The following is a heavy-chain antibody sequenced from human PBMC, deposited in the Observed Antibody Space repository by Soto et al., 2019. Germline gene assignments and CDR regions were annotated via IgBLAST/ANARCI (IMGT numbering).Heavy chain of an antibody. CDR2: IYYSGST. D-gene: IGHD3-22*01. V-gene: IGHV4-59*08. CDR1: SGSISSYY. Sequence: SETLSLTCTVSSGSISSYYWNWIRQPPGKGLEWIGYIYYSGSTNYNPSLKSRVTISVDTSKNQFSLKLSSVTAADTAVYYCARAGDYYDSSGYYPDFDYWGQGTLVTVSS. J-gene: IGHJ4*02. CDR3: ARAGDYYDSSGYYPDFDY.